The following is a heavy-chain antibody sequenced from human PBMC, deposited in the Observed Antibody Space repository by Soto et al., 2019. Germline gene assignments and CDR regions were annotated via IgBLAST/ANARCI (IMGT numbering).Heavy chain of an antibody. V-gene: IGHV4-59*01. CDR3: ARGYSGYDAALDY. J-gene: IGHJ4*01. CDR2: IYYSERS. D-gene: IGHD5-12*01. CDR1: GGSISSYY. Sequence: SETLSLTCTVSGGSISSYYWSWIRQPPGKGLEWIGYIYYSERSNYSPSLKSRVTMSIDTSKNQFSLKLTSVTAADTAVYYCARGYSGYDAALDYWGQGTLVTVSS.